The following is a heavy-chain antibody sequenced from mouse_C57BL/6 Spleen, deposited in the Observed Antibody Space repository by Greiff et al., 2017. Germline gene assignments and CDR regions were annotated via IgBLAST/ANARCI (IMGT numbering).Heavy chain of an antibody. J-gene: IGHJ2*01. V-gene: IGHV1-22*01. CDR2: INPNNGGT. CDR1: GYTFTDYN. Sequence: VQLQQSGPELVKPGASVKMSCKASGYTFTDYNMHWVKQSHGKSLEWIGYINPNNGGTSYNQKFKCKATLTVHKSPSTAYLELRSLTSEDSAVYYCARGGDYYGSSYEDWGQGTTLTVSS. CDR3: ARGGDYYGSSYED. D-gene: IGHD1-1*01.